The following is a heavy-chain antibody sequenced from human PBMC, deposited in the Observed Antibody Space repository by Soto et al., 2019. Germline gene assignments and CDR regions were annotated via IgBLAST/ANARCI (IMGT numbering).Heavy chain of an antibody. Sequence: EVHLLESGGGLLQPGGSLRLSCSASGFDFSSHTMIWVRQAPGKGLEWVASIGNSGDISNYGDPVKGRFTISRDNSKNTLYLQMNSLRAEDTALYFCARRQVGATKGKSWFDSWGQGTLVTVSS. J-gene: IGHJ5*01. CDR1: GFDFSSHT. CDR3: ARRQVGATKGKSWFDS. V-gene: IGHV3-23*01. CDR2: IGNSGDIS. D-gene: IGHD1-26*01.